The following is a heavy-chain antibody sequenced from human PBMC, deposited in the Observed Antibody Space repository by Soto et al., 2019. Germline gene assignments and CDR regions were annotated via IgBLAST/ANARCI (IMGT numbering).Heavy chain of an antibody. J-gene: IGHJ6*02. CDR1: GGTFSSYA. D-gene: IGHD4-17*01. Sequence: ASVKVSCKASGGTFSSYAISWVRQAPGQGLEWMGGIIPIFGTANYAQKFQGRVTITADESTSTAYMELSSLRSEDTAVYYCARDPYGEYTAGYYGMDVWGQGTKVTVSS. V-gene: IGHV1-69*13. CDR2: IIPIFGTA. CDR3: ARDPYGEYTAGYYGMDV.